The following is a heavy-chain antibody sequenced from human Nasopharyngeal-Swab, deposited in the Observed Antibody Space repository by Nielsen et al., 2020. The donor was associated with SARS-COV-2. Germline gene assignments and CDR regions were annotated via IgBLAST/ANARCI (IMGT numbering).Heavy chain of an antibody. V-gene: IGHV3-7*03. CDR1: GFTFSSYW. CDR3: ARVGGSGWNREINWLDP. D-gene: IGHD6-19*01. CDR2: IKQDGSEK. J-gene: IGHJ5*02. Sequence: GESLKISCAASGFTFSSYWMSWVRQAPGKGLEWVANIKQDGSEKYYVDSVKDRFTISRDNAKNSLFLEMHSLRAEDTAVYHCARVGGSGWNREINWLDPWGQGTLVTVSS.